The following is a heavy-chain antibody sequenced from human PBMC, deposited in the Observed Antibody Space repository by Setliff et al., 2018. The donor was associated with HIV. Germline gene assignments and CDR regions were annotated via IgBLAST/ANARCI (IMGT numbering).Heavy chain of an antibody. V-gene: IGHV4-61*02. CDR2: IHTSGST. D-gene: IGHD3-3*01. J-gene: IGHJ5*02. CDR1: GGSISSGSYY. Sequence: SETLSLTCTVSGGSISSGSYYWSWIRQPAGKGLEWIGRIHTSGSTNYNPSLKSRVTISLDMSKNQFSLKLNSVSAADTAVYYCARGYDFWSGKAPHWFDPWGQGTLVTVSS. CDR3: ARGYDFWSGKAPHWFDP.